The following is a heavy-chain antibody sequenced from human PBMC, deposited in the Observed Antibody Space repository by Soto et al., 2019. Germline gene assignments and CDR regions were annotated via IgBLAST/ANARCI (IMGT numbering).Heavy chain of an antibody. CDR3: ASAVFCGRGACDWSLAY. V-gene: IGHV3-23*01. Sequence: SGGLLRLSCAASGFTFSSYGRHWVRQAPGKGLEWVAAICASGGDTYYADSVKGRFIISRDNSKNTLYLQMSSLSVEDTALYYCASAVFCGRGACDWSLAYWGPGALVNVSS. D-gene: IGHD2-21*02. CDR1: GFTFSSYG. J-gene: IGHJ4*02. CDR2: ICASGGDT.